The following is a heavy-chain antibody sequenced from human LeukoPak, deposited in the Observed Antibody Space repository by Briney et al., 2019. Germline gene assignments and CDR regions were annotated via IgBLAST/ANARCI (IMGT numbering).Heavy chain of an antibody. Sequence: GGSLRLSCAVSGFTFSDYYMSWIRQAPGKGLEWVSYISSSGNTIYYADSVKGRFTISRDNSKNSLYLQMNSLRAEDTAVYYCARISSGSYYPYYYYYMDVWGTGTTVTISS. D-gene: IGHD1-26*01. J-gene: IGHJ6*03. CDR1: GFTFSDYY. CDR3: ARISSGSYYPYYYYYMDV. CDR2: ISSSGNTI. V-gene: IGHV3-11*01.